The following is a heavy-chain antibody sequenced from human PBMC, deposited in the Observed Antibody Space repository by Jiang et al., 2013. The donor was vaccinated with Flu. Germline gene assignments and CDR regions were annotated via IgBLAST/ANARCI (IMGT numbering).Heavy chain of an antibody. CDR3: ARVTGGAAHGYYFDP. CDR1: YG. Sequence: YGISWVRQAPGQGLEWMGWISVYNDNTIYAQHLQGRVTVTTDTSTSTAYLELRSLRFDDTAVYYCARVTGGAAHGYYFDPWGQGTLVTVSS. CDR2: ISVYNDNT. J-gene: IGHJ5*02. D-gene: IGHD1-26*01. V-gene: IGHV1-18*01.